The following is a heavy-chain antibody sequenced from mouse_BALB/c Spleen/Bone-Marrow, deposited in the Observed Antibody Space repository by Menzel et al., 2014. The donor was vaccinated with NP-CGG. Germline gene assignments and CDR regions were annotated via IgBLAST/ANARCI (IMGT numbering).Heavy chain of an antibody. Sequence: EVQRVESGPGLVKPSQSLSLTCSVTGFSITSGFYCNWIRQFPGDKLEWMGYISYDGSNNYNPSLKNRISVTRDTSKNQFFLKLNSVTTEDTATYYCAREGYYGSDAMEYWGQGTSVTVSS. D-gene: IGHD1-1*01. J-gene: IGHJ4*01. V-gene: IGHV3-6*02. CDR2: ISYDGSN. CDR3: AREGYYGSDAMEY. CDR1: GFSITSGFY.